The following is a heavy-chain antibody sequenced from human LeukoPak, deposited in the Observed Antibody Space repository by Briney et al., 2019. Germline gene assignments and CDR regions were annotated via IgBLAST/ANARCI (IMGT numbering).Heavy chain of an antibody. CDR1: GFSFSRYW. V-gene: IGHV3-7*03. D-gene: IGHD2-21*01. CDR3: ARARLRDSRGWFDP. CDR2: IKQDGSEK. J-gene: IGHJ5*02. Sequence: QAGGSLRLSCAASGFSFSRYWMSWVRQVPRKGLEWVANIKQDGSEKYYVDSVKGRFTISRDNAKNSLYLQMNSLRAEDTAVYYCARARLRDSRGWFDPWGQGTLVTVSS.